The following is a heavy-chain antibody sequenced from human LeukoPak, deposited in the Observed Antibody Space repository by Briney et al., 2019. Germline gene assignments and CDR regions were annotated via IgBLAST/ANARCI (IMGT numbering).Heavy chain of an antibody. CDR3: AKGHFGSGAYPDS. CDR2: LSWNSAYI. D-gene: IGHD3-10*01. Sequence: GGSLRLSCAASGFTFDDYAMHWVRQAPGKGLEWVSGLSWNSAYIGYADSVKGRFTISRDNAKNSLYLQMNSLRAEDTALYYCAKGHFGSGAYPDSWGQGTLVTVSS. V-gene: IGHV3-9*01. CDR1: GFTFDDYA. J-gene: IGHJ4*02.